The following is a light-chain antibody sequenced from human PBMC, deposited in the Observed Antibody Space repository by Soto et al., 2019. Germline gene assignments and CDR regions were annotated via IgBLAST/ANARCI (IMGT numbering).Light chain of an antibody. V-gene: IGKV3-20*01. CDR2: DAS. Sequence: EIVLTQSPGTLSLSPGERATLSCRASQSVSSSYLAWYQQKPGQAPRLLIYDASHLETGVPSRFSGSGSGTDFTFAISSLQPEDIATYYCQQSDNLPLTFGGGTKVQI. CDR3: QQSDNLPLT. J-gene: IGKJ4*01. CDR1: QSVSSSY.